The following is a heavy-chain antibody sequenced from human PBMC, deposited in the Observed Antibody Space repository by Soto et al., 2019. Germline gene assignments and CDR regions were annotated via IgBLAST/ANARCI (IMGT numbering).Heavy chain of an antibody. CDR3: ARVAVPAAADDAFDI. D-gene: IGHD2-2*01. CDR2: MNPNSGNT. J-gene: IGHJ3*02. Sequence: ASVKVSCKASGYTFTSYDINWLRQDTGQGLEWMGWMNPNSGNTGYAQKFQGRVTMTRNTSISTAYMELSSLRSEDTAVYYCARVAVPAAADDAFDIWGQGTMVTVSS. CDR1: GYTFTSYD. V-gene: IGHV1-8*01.